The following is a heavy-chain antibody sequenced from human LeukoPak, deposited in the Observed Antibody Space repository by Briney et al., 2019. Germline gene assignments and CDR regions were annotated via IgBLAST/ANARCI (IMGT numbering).Heavy chain of an antibody. CDR1: GYTFTGYY. CDR3: ARDSNYYGSGSYYNSDY. D-gene: IGHD3-10*01. CDR2: SNPHSGGT. J-gene: IGHJ4*02. Sequence: ASEKVSCKASGYTFTGYYIHWVRQAPGQGLERMGWSNPHSGGTSYAQNFQGRVTMTRDTSISTAYMDLSRLRSDDTAFYYCARDSNYYGSGSYYNSDYWGQGTLVTVSS. V-gene: IGHV1-2*02.